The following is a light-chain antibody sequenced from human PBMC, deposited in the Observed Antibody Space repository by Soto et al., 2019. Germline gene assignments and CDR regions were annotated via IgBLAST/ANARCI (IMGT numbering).Light chain of an antibody. CDR2: RNN. CDR1: SSNIGSNY. Sequence: QSVLTQPPSASGTPGQRVTISCSGSSSNIGSNYVYWYQQLPGTAPKLLIYRNNQRPSGVPDRFSGSKSGTSASLAISGLRSEDEADYYCAAWDDSLRVSGTGTKLTVL. V-gene: IGLV1-47*01. J-gene: IGLJ1*01. CDR3: AAWDDSLRV.